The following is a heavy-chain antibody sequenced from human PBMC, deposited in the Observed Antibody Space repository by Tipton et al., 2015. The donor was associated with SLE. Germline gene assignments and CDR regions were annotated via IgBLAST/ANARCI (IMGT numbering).Heavy chain of an antibody. D-gene: IGHD6-13*01. Sequence: LVQSSETLSLTCTVSGGSISTGAYYWGWIRQPPGKGMEWIGSMHHGGGTFCSPSLKSRVTISLDTSMNQFSLKLSSVTAADTAVYYCARDARYSSRRDFDSWGQGTLVTVSS. CDR3: ARDARYSSRRDFDS. V-gene: IGHV4-39*07. CDR1: GGSISTGAYY. J-gene: IGHJ4*02. CDR2: MHHGGGT.